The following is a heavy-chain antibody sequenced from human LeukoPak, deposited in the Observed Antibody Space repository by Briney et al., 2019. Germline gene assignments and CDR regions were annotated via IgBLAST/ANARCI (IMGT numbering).Heavy chain of an antibody. CDR3: ASAGYDFWSGYQNWFDP. CDR1: GGSFSGYY. CDR2: INHSGST. V-gene: IGHV4-34*01. Sequence: SETLSLTCAVYGGSFSGYYWSWIRQPPGKGLEWIGEINHSGSTNYNPSLKSRVTISVDTSKNQFSLKLSSVTAADTAVYYCASAGYDFWSGYQNWFDPWGQGTLVTVSS. J-gene: IGHJ5*02. D-gene: IGHD3-3*01.